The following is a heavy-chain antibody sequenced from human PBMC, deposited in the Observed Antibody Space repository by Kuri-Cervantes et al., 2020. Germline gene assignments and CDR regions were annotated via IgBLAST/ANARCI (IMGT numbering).Heavy chain of an antibody. CDR3: ARDSGGIQLAY. J-gene: IGHJ4*02. CDR2: IIPIFGTA. CDR1: GGTFSSYA. D-gene: IGHD5-18*01. Sequence: SVKVSCRASGGTFSSYAISWVRQAPGQGLEWMGGIIPIFGTANYAQKFQGRVTITADESTSTAYMELRSLRSDDTAVYFCARDSGGIQLAYWGQGTLVTVSS. V-gene: IGHV1-69*13.